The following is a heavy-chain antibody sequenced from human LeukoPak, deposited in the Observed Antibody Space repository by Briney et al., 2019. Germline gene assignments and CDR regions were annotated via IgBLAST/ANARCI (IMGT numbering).Heavy chain of an antibody. V-gene: IGHV4-34*01. CDR2: INHSGST. D-gene: IGHD1-26*01. CDR1: GGSLSGYY. Sequence: SETLSLTCAVSGGSLSGYYWTWIRQPPGKGLEWIGEINHSGSTNYNPSLKSRVTISVDTSKNQFSLNLSSVTAADTAVFYCARRSGSYHYYMDVWSKGTTVTVSS. J-gene: IGHJ6*03. CDR3: ARRSGSYHYYMDV.